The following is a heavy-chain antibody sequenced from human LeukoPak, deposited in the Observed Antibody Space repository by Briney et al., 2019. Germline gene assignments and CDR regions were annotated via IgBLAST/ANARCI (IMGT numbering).Heavy chain of an antibody. V-gene: IGHV4-30-4*01. J-gene: IGHJ2*01. Sequence: PSQTLSLTCTVSGGSISSGDYYWSWIRQPPGKGLEWIGYIYYSGSTYYNPSLKSRVTISVDTSKNQFSLKLSSVTAADTAVYYCARDYYDSSGYYVDWYFDLWGRGTLATVSS. D-gene: IGHD3-22*01. CDR2: IYYSGST. CDR3: ARDYYDSSGYYVDWYFDL. CDR1: GGSISSGDYY.